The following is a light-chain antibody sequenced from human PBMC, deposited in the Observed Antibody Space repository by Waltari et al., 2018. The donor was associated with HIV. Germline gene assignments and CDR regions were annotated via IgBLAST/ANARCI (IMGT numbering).Light chain of an antibody. Sequence: SYEVTQPPSVSVSPGQTASITCSGHKLGNKYTAWYQQKPGQSPVLVIYEDNKRRSGSPEGFSGSNSGDTATLTISGTQAMDEADYYCQAWDSSTVVFGGGTRLTVL. CDR3: QAWDSSTVV. V-gene: IGLV3-1*01. J-gene: IGLJ2*01. CDR2: EDN. CDR1: KLGNKY.